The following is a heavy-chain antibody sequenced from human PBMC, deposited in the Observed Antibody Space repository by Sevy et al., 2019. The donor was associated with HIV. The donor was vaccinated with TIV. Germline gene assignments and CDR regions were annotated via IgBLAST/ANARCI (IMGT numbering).Heavy chain of an antibody. CDR3: ARESIAVAGIGYYFDS. CDR2: LGKEGRNK. CDR1: GFPSGGNA. Sequence: GGSLRLSGPALGFPSGGNARPGFARPPGRGWSGVAVLGKEGRNKGNADSVKGRFTISRDNSKTTLYLQMNSLRAEDTAVYYCARESIAVAGIGYYFDSWGQGTLVTVSS. V-gene: IGHV3-33*07. D-gene: IGHD6-19*01. J-gene: IGHJ4*02.